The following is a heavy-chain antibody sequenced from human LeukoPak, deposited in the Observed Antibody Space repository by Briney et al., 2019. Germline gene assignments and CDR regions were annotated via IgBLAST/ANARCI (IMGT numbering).Heavy chain of an antibody. D-gene: IGHD3-22*01. J-gene: IGHJ4*02. V-gene: IGHV3-23*01. Sequence: GSLRLSCAASGLTFRSYAMSWVRQAPGKGLEWVLAISGSGTSTYYADSVKGRFTISRDNSKNTLYLQMNSLRAEDTAVYYCEGTYYYDSSDDYWGQGTLVTVSS. CDR1: GLTFRSYA. CDR3: EGTYYYDSSDDY. CDR2: ISGSGTST.